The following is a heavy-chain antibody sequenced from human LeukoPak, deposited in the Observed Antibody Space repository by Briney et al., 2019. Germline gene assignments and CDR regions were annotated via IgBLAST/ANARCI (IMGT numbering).Heavy chain of an antibody. D-gene: IGHD3-3*02. CDR3: ASHFRYDAFDI. Sequence: ASVKVSCKASGYTFTSYDINWVRQATGQGLGWMGWMNPNSGNTGYAQKFQGRVTITRNTSISTAYMELRRLRSEDTAVYYCASHFRYDAFDIWGQGTMVTVSS. J-gene: IGHJ3*02. CDR1: GYTFTSYD. V-gene: IGHV1-8*03. CDR2: MNPNSGNT.